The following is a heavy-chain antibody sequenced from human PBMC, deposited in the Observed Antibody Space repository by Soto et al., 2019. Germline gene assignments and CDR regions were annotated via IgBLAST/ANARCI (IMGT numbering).Heavy chain of an antibody. CDR1: GFSFNSFA. CDR2: IYFDGSSK. J-gene: IGHJ4*02. V-gene: IGHV3-30-3*01. CDR3: ALGDSGGTLGYCDY. Sequence: QVQLVESGGGVVQPGRSLRLSCAGSGFSFNSFAMHWVRQAPGKGLEWVAVIYFDGSSKYYADSVKGRFTISRDNSRNTLALQMNSLRGDDTAVYYCALGDSGGTLGYCDYWGQGTLVTVSS. D-gene: IGHD2-15*01.